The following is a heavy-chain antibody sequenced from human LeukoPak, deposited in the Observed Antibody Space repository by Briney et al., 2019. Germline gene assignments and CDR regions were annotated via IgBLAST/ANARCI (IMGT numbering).Heavy chain of an antibody. V-gene: IGHV3-30-3*01. CDR1: GFTFSSYA. CDR3: AKDYYIVVVPAAIGAFDI. J-gene: IGHJ3*02. CDR2: ISYDGSNK. D-gene: IGHD2-2*02. Sequence: PGRSLRLSCAASGFTFSSYAMHWVRQAPGKGLEWVAVISYDGSNKYYADSVKGRFTISRDNSKNTLYLQMNSLRAEDTAVYYCAKDYYIVVVPAAIGAFDIWGQGTMVTVSS.